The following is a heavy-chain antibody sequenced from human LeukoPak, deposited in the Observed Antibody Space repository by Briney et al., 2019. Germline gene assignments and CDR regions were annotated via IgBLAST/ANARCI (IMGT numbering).Heavy chain of an antibody. CDR2: INHSGST. J-gene: IGHJ4*02. D-gene: IGHD2-21*02. Sequence: SETLSLTCAVYGGSFSGYYWSWIRQPPGKGLVWIGEINHSGSTNYNPSLKSRVTISVDTSKNQFSLKLSSVTAADTAVYYCARGGYCGADCYFYYWGQGTLVTVSS. CDR1: GGSFSGYY. CDR3: ARGGYCGADCYFYY. V-gene: IGHV4-34*01.